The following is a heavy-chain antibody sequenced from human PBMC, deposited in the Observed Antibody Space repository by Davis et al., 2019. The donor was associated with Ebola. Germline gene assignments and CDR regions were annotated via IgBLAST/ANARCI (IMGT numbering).Heavy chain of an antibody. CDR3: ARGWLRGGMDV. Sequence: HSQTLSLTCAISGDSVSSGAWNWIRQSPSRGLEWLGRTYYSSKWYKDYAVSVKSRITINLDTSKNQFSLQLNSVTPEDTAVYYCARGWLRGGMDVWGEGTTVTV. J-gene: IGHJ6*02. CDR2: TYYSSKWYK. D-gene: IGHD5-18*01. CDR1: GDSVSSGA. V-gene: IGHV6-1*01.